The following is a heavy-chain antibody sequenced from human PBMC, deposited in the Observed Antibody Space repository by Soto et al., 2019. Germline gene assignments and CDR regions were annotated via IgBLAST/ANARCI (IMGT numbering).Heavy chain of an antibody. CDR2: VSSDGSIT. V-gene: IGHV3-74*01. J-gene: IGHJ4*02. CDR1: VFTFSSYW. CDR3: ARGTPNYSSFDS. Sequence: EVQLVESGGGLVQPGESLRLSCAASVFTFSSYWMHWIRQAQGKGLVWVSRVSSDGSITFYATSVRVRLTISRDNAKNTLYLQVNSLRAAATAMYYCARGTPNYSSFDSWGQGTLVTVSS. D-gene: IGHD4-4*01.